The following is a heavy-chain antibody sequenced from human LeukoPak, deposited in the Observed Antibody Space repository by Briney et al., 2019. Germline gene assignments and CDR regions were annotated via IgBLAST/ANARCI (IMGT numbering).Heavy chain of an antibody. J-gene: IGHJ5*02. Sequence: ASVKVSCKASGYTFTSYAMNWVRQAPGQGLEWMGWINTNTGNPTYAQGFTGRFVFSLDTSVSTAYLQISSLKAEDTAVYYCATTITMVRGARSPHNWFDPWGQGTLVTVSS. CDR1: GYTFTSYA. CDR3: ATTITMVRGARSPHNWFDP. D-gene: IGHD3-10*01. CDR2: INTNTGNP. V-gene: IGHV7-4-1*02.